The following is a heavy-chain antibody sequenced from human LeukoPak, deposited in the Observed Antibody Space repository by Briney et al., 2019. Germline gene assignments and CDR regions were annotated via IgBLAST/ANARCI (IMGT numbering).Heavy chain of an antibody. J-gene: IGHJ6*03. CDR2: IYYSGST. CDR3: ARQSGGKYSYAPRAYYYYYYMDV. D-gene: IGHD5-18*01. V-gene: IGHV4-39*07. Sequence: KSSETLSLTCTVSGGSISSSSYYWGWIRQPPGKGLEWIGSIYYSGSTYYNPSLKSRVTISVDTSKNQFSLKLSSVTAADTAVYYCARQSGGKYSYAPRAYYYYYYMDVWGKGTTVTVSS. CDR1: GGSISSSSYY.